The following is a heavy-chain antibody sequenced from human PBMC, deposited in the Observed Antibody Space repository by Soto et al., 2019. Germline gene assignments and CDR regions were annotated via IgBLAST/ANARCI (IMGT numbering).Heavy chain of an antibody. J-gene: IGHJ5*02. CDR3: ARRYYYGSGVHWFDP. CDR1: GGSLSSSNS. V-gene: IGHV4-4*02. D-gene: IGHD3-10*01. CDR2: IYHSGST. Sequence: SETLSLTCAVSGGSLSSSNSWGWVRQPPGKGLEWIGEIYHSGSTNYNPSIKSRVTISVDKSKNQFSLKLSSVTAADMAVYYCARRYYYGSGVHWFDPWGQGTLVTVS.